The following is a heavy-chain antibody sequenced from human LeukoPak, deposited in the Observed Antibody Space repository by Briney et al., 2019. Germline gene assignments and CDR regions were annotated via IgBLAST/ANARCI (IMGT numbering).Heavy chain of an antibody. V-gene: IGHV1-8*01. Sequence: ASVKVSCKASGYTFTSYDINWVRQATGQWLEWMGWMNPNSGNTGYAQKFQGRVTMTRNTSISTAYMELSSLRSEDTAVYYCARRITMVRGVRSPDAFDIWGQGTMVTVSS. D-gene: IGHD3-10*01. J-gene: IGHJ3*02. CDR3: ARRITMVRGVRSPDAFDI. CDR2: MNPNSGNT. CDR1: GYTFTSYD.